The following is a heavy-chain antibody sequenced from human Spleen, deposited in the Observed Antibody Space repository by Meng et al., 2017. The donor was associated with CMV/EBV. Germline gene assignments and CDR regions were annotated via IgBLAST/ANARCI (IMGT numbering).Heavy chain of an antibody. D-gene: IGHD6-13*01. CDR2: ISSSGSTI. Sequence: AASGFTFSDYYMSWIRQAPGKGLEWVSYISSSGSTIYYADSVKGRFTISRDNAKNSLYLQMNSLRAEDTAVYYCASLSSSWYGFVDYWGQGTLVTVSS. V-gene: IGHV3-11*04. J-gene: IGHJ4*02. CDR1: GFTFSDYY. CDR3: ASLSSSWYGFVDY.